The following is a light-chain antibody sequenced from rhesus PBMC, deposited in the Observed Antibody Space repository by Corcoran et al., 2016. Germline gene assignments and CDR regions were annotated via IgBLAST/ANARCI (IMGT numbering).Light chain of an antibody. CDR2: EVS. Sequence: QAVLTQIRSVSGSPGPSVTISCTGTSSDIGTYNYVSWFQQHPGTAPKLMIFEVSKRPSGVSDRFSGSKSGNPATLTISGLQAEDEADYYCSSYAGVKTFIFGTGTRLTVL. CDR3: SSYAGVKTFI. V-gene: IGLV2-32*02. J-gene: IGLJ1*01. CDR1: SSDIGTYNY.